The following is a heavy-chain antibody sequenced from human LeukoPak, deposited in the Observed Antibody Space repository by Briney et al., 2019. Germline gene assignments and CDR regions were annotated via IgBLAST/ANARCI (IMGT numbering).Heavy chain of an antibody. CDR1: GGSFSGYY. V-gene: IGHV4-34*01. CDR2: INHSGST. Sequence: SETLSLTCAVYGGSFSGYYWSWIRQPPGKGLEWIGEINHSGSTNYNPSLKSRVTISVDTSKNQFSLKLSSVTAADTAVYYCASAKLIWTSYYYGMDVRGQGTTVTVSS. D-gene: IGHD3/OR15-3a*01. J-gene: IGHJ6*02. CDR3: ASAKLIWTSYYYGMDV.